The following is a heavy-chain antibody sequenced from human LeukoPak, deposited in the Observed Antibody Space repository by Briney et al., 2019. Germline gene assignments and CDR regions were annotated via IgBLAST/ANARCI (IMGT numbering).Heavy chain of an antibody. J-gene: IGHJ4*02. CDR2: ISGSGGIT. CDR3: AKITTVTIDY. D-gene: IGHD4-17*01. Sequence: PGGSLRLSCAASGFTFSSYGMNWVRQAPGKGLEWVSGISGSGGITYYADSVKGRFSISRDNSNNTLYLQMNSLRAEDTAVYYCAKITTVTIDYWGQGTLVTVSS. V-gene: IGHV3-23*01. CDR1: GFTFSSYG.